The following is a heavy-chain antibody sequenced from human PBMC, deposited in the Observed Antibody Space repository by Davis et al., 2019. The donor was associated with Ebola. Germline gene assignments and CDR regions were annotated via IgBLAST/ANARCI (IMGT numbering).Heavy chain of an antibody. Sequence: GESLKISCATSGFSFSYYWMSWVRQAPGKGLEWVANIKQDGSEKYYVDSVKGRFTISRDNSKNTLYLQMNSLRAEDTAVYYCAKDWIFGVVSTYYFDYWGQGTLVTVSS. D-gene: IGHD3-3*01. J-gene: IGHJ4*02. CDR1: GFSFSYYW. CDR2: IKQDGSEK. CDR3: AKDWIFGVVSTYYFDY. V-gene: IGHV3-7*03.